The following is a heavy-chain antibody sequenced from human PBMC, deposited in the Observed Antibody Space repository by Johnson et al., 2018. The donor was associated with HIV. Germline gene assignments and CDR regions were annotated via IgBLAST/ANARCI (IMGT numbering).Heavy chain of an antibody. CDR1: GFSFSTSY. CDR3: ASSAPGLLPNDAFDI. CDR2: LTYTGGGT. Sequence: VQLVESGGDLVQPGGSLRLSCAASGFSFSTSYMTWVRQAPGKGLESVSNLTYTGGGTDYASSGKGRFTISRSNSKNTLYLQMNSLRGEDTAVYYCASSAPGLLPNDAFDIWGQGTMVIVS. V-gene: IGHV3-64*01. D-gene: IGHD2-15*01. J-gene: IGHJ3*02.